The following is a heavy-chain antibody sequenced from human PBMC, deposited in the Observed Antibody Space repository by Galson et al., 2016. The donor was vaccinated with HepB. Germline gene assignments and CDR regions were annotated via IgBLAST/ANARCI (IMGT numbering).Heavy chain of an antibody. D-gene: IGHD3-22*01. CDR2: ISGRGDNI. CDR1: GFTFTNHA. J-gene: IGHJ4*02. V-gene: IGHV3-23*01. CDR3: AKGRNYYDNSGYFAD. Sequence: SLRLSCAASGFTFTNHAMSWVRQAPGKGLEWVSTISGRGDNIYYADSVKGRFTISKDNSKNTLFLQMNILRAEDTAVYYCAKGRNYYDNSGYFADWGQGTLVTVSS.